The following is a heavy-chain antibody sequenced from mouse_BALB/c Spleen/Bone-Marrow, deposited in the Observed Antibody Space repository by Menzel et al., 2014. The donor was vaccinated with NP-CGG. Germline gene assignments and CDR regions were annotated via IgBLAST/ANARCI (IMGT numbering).Heavy chain of an antibody. CDR3: TIPTARACVDY. CDR1: GYTFTSYW. D-gene: IGHD3-2*01. CDR2: IDPSDSYT. V-gene: IGHV1S127*01. J-gene: IGHJ2*01. Sequence: QVQLKQSGAELVKPGASVKMSCKASGYTFTSYWMHWVKQRPGQGLEWIGVIDPSDSYTSYNQKFKGKATLTVDTSSSTAYMQLSSLTSEDSAVYYCTIPTARACVDYWGQGTTLTVSS.